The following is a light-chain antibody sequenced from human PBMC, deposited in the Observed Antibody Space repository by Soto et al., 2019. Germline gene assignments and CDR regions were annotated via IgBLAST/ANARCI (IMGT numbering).Light chain of an antibody. CDR3: SSYTSRDTLV. CDR2: EVT. Sequence: QSALTQPASVSGSPGQSITISCTGTSSDVGAYYSVSWYQQHPGKAPKLMIYEVTNRPSGVSNRFSASKSGNTASLTISGLQAEDEADYYCSSYTSRDTLVFGGGTQLTVL. J-gene: IGLJ3*02. V-gene: IGLV2-14*01. CDR1: SSDVGAYYS.